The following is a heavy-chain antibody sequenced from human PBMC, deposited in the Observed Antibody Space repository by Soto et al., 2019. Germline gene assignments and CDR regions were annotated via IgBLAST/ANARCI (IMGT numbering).Heavy chain of an antibody. CDR1: GDSINNYY. CDR2: IHSSGST. CDR3: ARSMFYSDGSNYSPFDY. Sequence: PSETLSLTCTVSGDSINNYYWSWIRQPPGKGLEWIGYIHSSGSTNYNPPLKSRVTIFIDASKNQFSLRLSSVTAADTAVYYCARSMFYSDGSNYSPFDYWGQGTLVTVSS. V-gene: IGHV4-59*12. D-gene: IGHD3-22*01. J-gene: IGHJ4*02.